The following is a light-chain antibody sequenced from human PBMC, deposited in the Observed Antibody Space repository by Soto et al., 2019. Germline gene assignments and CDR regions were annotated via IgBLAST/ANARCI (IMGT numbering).Light chain of an antibody. Sequence: QSALTHPPSASWSPGQSVTFSCTGTSSDVGTYDYVSWYQQYPGKAPKLLIYGVTRRPSGVPDRFSGSKSGNTAALTVSGLQAEDEAYYYCSSYAGRTMYVFGTGTKVTVL. CDR3: SSYAGRTMYV. CDR1: SSDVGTYDY. CDR2: GVT. V-gene: IGLV2-8*01. J-gene: IGLJ1*01.